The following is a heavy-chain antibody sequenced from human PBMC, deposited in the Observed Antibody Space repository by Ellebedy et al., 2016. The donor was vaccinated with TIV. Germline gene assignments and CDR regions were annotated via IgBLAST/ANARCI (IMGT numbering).Heavy chain of an antibody. Sequence: GGSLRLSCAASGFTFDDYAMHWVRQAPGKGLEWVSGISWNSGSIGYADSVKGRFTISRDNAKNSLYLHMNSLRAEDTAVYYCVKSIAGAGSLWGQGTLVTVSS. CDR1: GFTFDDYA. CDR3: VKSIAGAGSL. CDR2: ISWNSGSI. J-gene: IGHJ4*02. D-gene: IGHD6-19*01. V-gene: IGHV3-9*01.